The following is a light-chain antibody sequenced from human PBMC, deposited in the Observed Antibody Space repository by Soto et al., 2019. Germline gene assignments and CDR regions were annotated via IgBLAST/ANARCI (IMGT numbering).Light chain of an antibody. CDR2: RNN. CDR3: EPWDKRLKGCYV. CDR1: TSNVGSNY. V-gene: IGLV1-47*01. Sequence: QSLLTRPPSASGTPGQGVTSSCSGSTSNVGSNYVYWYQQLPGTAPKLLIYRNNQRPSGVPDRFSGSKSGTSASLAISGLRSDDEAEYFCEPWDKRLKGCYVFG. J-gene: IGLJ2*01.